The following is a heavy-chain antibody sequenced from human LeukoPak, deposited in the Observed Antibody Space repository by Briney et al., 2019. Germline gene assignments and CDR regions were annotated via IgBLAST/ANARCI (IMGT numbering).Heavy chain of an antibody. V-gene: IGHV7-4-1*02. CDR2: INTNTGNP. CDR3: ARDPSQWLRPLREYYYGMDV. D-gene: IGHD5-12*01. J-gene: IGHJ6*02. Sequence: GASVKVSCKASGYTFTSYAMNWVRQAPGQGLEWMGWINTNTGNPTYAQGFTGRFVFSLDTSVSTAYLQISSLKAEDTAVYYCARDPSQWLRPLREYYYGMDVWGQGTTVTVSS. CDR1: GYTFTSYA.